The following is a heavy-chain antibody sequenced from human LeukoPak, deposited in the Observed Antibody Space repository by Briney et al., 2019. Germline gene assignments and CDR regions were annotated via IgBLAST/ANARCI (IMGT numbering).Heavy chain of an antibody. Sequence: ASVKASCKASGGTFSSYAISWVRQAPGQGLEWMGGVIPIFGTANYAQKFQGRVTITADESTNTAYMELSSLRSEDTAVYYCARDPPTYSNYESGDYWGQGTLVTVSS. D-gene: IGHD4-11*01. V-gene: IGHV1-69*13. CDR3: ARDPPTYSNYESGDY. CDR1: GGTFSSYA. J-gene: IGHJ4*02. CDR2: VIPIFGTA.